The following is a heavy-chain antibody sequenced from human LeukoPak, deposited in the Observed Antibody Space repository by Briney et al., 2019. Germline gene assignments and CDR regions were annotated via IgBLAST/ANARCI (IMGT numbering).Heavy chain of an antibody. J-gene: IGHJ4*02. V-gene: IGHV3-23*01. CDR3: AKYLRYSSSWPIDY. Sequence: QSGGSLRLSCAASGFTFSSYAMSWVRQAPGKGLEWVSAISGSGGSTYYADSVKGRFTISRDNSKNTLYLQMNSLRAEDTAVYYCAKYLRYSSSWPIDYWGQGTLVTVSS. CDR1: GFTFSSYA. D-gene: IGHD6-13*01. CDR2: ISGSGGST.